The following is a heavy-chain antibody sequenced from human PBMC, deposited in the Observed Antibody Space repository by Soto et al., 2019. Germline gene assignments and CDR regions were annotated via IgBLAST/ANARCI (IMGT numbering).Heavy chain of an antibody. J-gene: IGHJ5*02. CDR3: ATQEVGGSYVYTFDP. D-gene: IGHD1-26*01. V-gene: IGHV4-39*01. CDR1: GGSITSSSYY. Sequence: QLHLRESGPGLVKPSETLSLTCTVSGGSITSSSYYWGWIRQPPGKGLEWIGSIYYSGSTYYNPSPKXRXTXTVATSKNQFSLKLSSVTAADTAVYYCATQEVGGSYVYTFDPWGQGTLVTVSS. CDR2: IYYSGST.